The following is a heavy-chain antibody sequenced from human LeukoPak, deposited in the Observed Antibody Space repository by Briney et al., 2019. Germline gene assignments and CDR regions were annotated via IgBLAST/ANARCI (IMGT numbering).Heavy chain of an antibody. Sequence: GGSLRLSCAASGFTFSSYGMHWVRQAPGKGLEWVAVISYDGSNKYYADSVKGRFTISRDNSKNTLYLQMNSLRAEDTAVYYCARDPKDFYDTSNYLYFDYWGRGTLVTVSS. V-gene: IGHV3-30*03. CDR2: ISYDGSNK. CDR3: ARDPKDFYDTSNYLYFDY. J-gene: IGHJ4*02. CDR1: GFTFSSYG. D-gene: IGHD3-22*01.